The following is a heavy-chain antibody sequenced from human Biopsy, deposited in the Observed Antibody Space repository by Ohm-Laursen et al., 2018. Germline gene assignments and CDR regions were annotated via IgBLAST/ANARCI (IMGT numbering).Heavy chain of an antibody. CDR2: ISHTGYT. D-gene: IGHD4-23*01. V-gene: IGHV4-59*11. J-gene: IGHJ4*02. CDR3: ARGSNDFGGLYFPC. CDR1: GGSFTGHY. Sequence: SETLSLTCSVSGGSFTGHYWTWIRQPPGKGLEWIGHISHTGYTSYNASLKSRVTISVDTSRNHFSLRLSSLTAADTAVYYCARGSNDFGGLYFPCWGQGTLLTVSS.